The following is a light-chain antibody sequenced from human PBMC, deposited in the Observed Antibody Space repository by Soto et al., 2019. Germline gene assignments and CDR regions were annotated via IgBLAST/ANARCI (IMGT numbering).Light chain of an antibody. J-gene: IGKJ3*01. CDR1: QNVSTY. CDR2: DAS. V-gene: IGKV3-11*01. CDR3: QQRTNWLT. Sequence: EIVLTQSPATLSLSPGERATLSCRASQNVSTYLAWYQQKPGQAPMLLIYDASNRATVIPARFSGSGSGTDFILTISRLEPEDFAEYYCQQRTNWLTFGPGTKVDIK.